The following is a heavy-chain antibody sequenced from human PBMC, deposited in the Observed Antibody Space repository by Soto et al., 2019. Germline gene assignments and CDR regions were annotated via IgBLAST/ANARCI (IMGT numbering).Heavy chain of an antibody. Sequence: EVQLVESGGGLVQPGRSLRLSCVASGFTFGDYGMHWVRQAPGRGPEWVSGITWTSGNIAYAETVKGRFTISRDNAKNSLYLLMNSLRVEDTALYYCLKDGLTSLFGLVYDGSNIWGHGTMVIVSS. D-gene: IGHD3-3*01. V-gene: IGHV3-9*01. CDR3: LKDGLTSLFGLVYDGSNI. CDR1: GFTFGDYG. J-gene: IGHJ3*02. CDR2: ITWTSGNI.